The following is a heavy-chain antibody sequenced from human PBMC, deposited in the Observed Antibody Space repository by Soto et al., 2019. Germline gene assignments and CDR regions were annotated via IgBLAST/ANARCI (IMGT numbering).Heavy chain of an antibody. CDR3: ASTPGPTYYDFWSGYSNDTPLFDY. CDR2: IYYSGST. CDR1: GGSISSCD. J-gene: IGHJ4*01. D-gene: IGHD3-3*01. V-gene: IGHV4-59*01. Sequence: ASETLSLTCTVSGGSISSCDWSLSRQPPGKGLEWIGYIYYSGSTNYNPSLKSRVTISVDTSKNQFSLKLSSVTAADTAVYYCASTPGPTYYDFWSGYSNDTPLFDYWGQGTLVTVSS.